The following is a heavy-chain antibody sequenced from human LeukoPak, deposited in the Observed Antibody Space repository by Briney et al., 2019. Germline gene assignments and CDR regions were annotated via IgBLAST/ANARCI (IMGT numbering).Heavy chain of an antibody. CDR2: INHSGST. V-gene: IGHV4-34*01. D-gene: IGHD4-17*01. CDR1: GGSFSGYY. CDR3: ARETTVTTFDY. J-gene: IGHJ4*02. Sequence: SETLSLTCAVYGGSFSGYYWSWIRQPPGKGLEWIGEINHSGSTNYNPSLKSRVTISVDTSKNQFSLKLRSVTAADTAVYYCARETTVTTFDYWGQGTLVTVSS.